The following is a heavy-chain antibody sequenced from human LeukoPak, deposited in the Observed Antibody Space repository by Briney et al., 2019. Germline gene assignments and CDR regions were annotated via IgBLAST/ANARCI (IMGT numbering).Heavy chain of an antibody. CDR3: ARDRGVSSSYIDY. CDR1: GFTFSSYW. Sequence: PGGSLRLSCAASGFTFSSYWMSWVRQAPGKGLEWVANIKQDGSEKYYVDSVKGRFTIPRDNAKNSLYLQMNSLRAEDTAVYYCARDRGVSSSYIDYWGQGTLVTVSS. D-gene: IGHD6-13*01. CDR2: IKQDGSEK. V-gene: IGHV3-7*01. J-gene: IGHJ4*02.